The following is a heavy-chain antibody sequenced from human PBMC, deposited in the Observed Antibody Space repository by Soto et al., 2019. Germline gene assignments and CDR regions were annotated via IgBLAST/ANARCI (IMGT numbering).Heavy chain of an antibody. CDR1: GFTFSSHG. J-gene: IGHJ6*02. CDR2: IWYDGSNN. Sequence: SLRLSCAASGFTFSSHGMHWVRQAPGKGLEWVAGIWYDGSNNYYADSVKGRFTISRDNSKNTLYLQMNSLRAEDTAVYYCAREGYCTNGVCYTIRYYYYGMDVWGQGTTVTVSS. CDR3: AREGYCTNGVCYTIRYYYYGMDV. D-gene: IGHD2-8*01. V-gene: IGHV3-33*01.